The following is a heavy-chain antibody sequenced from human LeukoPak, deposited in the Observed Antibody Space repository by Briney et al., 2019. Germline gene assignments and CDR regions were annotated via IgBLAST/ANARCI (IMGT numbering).Heavy chain of an antibody. CDR1: GFTFDDYA. Sequence: GGSLRLSCAASGFTFDDYAMHWVRQAPGKGLEWVAGISWNSGSIGYADSVKGRFTISRDNAKNSLYLQMNSLRAEDTALYYCAKDIERHSYDPYYYYGMDVWGQGTTVTVSS. D-gene: IGHD5-18*01. CDR3: AKDIERHSYDPYYYYGMDV. CDR2: ISWNSGSI. J-gene: IGHJ6*02. V-gene: IGHV3-9*01.